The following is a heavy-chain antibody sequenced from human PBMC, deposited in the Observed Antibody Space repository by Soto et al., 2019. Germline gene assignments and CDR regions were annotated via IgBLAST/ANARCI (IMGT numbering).Heavy chain of an antibody. J-gene: IGHJ4*02. CDR3: ARYIRGHSGTSHDY. CDR2: ITGNSIYI. V-gene: IGHV3-21*01. Sequence: PGGSLRLSCAASGFTFSSYSMNWVRQAPGKGLEWVSSITGNSIYIYYADSVKGRFTISRDNAKNSLYLQMNSLRAEDAAVYYCARYIRGHSGTSHDYWGQGTLVTVSS. D-gene: IGHD1-26*01. CDR1: GFTFSSYS.